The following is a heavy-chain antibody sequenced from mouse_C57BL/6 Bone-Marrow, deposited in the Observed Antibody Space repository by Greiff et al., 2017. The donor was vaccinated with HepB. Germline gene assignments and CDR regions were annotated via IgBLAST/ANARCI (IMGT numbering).Heavy chain of an antibody. Sequence: VKLQESGAELARPGASVKLSCKASGYTFTSYGISWVKQRTGQGLEWIGEIYPRSGNTYYNEKFKGKATLTADKSSSTAYMELRSLTSEDSAVYFCARGRGLGLENFDYWGQGTTLTVSS. CDR2: IYPRSGNT. V-gene: IGHV1-81*01. J-gene: IGHJ2*01. CDR3: ARGRGLGLENFDY. CDR1: GYTFTSYG. D-gene: IGHD4-1*01.